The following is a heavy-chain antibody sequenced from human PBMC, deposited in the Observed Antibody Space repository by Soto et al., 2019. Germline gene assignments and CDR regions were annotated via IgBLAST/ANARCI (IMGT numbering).Heavy chain of an antibody. J-gene: IGHJ6*02. Sequence: PSQTLSLTCAVSGDSVSSNSAAWNWIRQSPSRGLEWLGRTYYRSKWYNDYAVSVKSRITINPDTSKNQFSLQLNSVTPEDTAVYYCARGLASRPSNGMDVWGQGTTVTVSS. D-gene: IGHD6-19*01. CDR2: TYYRSKWYN. CDR1: GDSVSSNSAA. CDR3: ARGLASRPSNGMDV. V-gene: IGHV6-1*01.